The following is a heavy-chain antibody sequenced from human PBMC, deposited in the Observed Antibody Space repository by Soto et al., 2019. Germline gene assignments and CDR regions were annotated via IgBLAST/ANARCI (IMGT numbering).Heavy chain of an antibody. Sequence: QITLKESGPTLVKPTQTLTLTCTFSGFSLSTSGVGVGWIRQPPGKALEWLALIYWNDDKRYSPSLKSRLTITKDTSKNQVVLTMTNMDPVDTATYYCAHSLTYDFWSGYNFDYWGQGNLVTVSS. CDR1: GFSLSTSGVG. CDR3: AHSLTYDFWSGYNFDY. CDR2: IYWNDDK. D-gene: IGHD3-3*01. V-gene: IGHV2-5*01. J-gene: IGHJ4*02.